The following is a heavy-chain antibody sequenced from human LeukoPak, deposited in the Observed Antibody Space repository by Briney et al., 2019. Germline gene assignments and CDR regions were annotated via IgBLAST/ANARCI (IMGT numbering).Heavy chain of an antibody. D-gene: IGHD6-13*01. CDR3: ARDGIAAAEEDNWFDP. Sequence: GGSLRLSCAASGFTFSSNGMHWVRQAPGKGLEWMAVIWSDGSNKYYADSVKGRFTISRDNSKNTLYLQMNSLRAEDTAVYYCARDGIAAAEEDNWFDPWGQGTLVTVSS. CDR1: GFTFSSNG. CDR2: IWSDGSNK. J-gene: IGHJ5*02. V-gene: IGHV3-33*01.